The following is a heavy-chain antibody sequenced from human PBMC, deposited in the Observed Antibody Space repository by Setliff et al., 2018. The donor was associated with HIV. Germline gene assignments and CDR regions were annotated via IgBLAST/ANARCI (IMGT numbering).Heavy chain of an antibody. CDR1: GDSISSSDYF. J-gene: IGHJ6*03. Sequence: SETLSLTCTVSGDSISSSDYFWTWIRQRPGKGLEWIGYIYHSGSTYYNPSLKSRLTMSVDTSKNQFSLKLLSVTAADTAVYFCAREEGTTSRTGYYYYYMDAWGKGTTVTVSS. CDR2: IYHSGST. V-gene: IGHV4-31*03. CDR3: AREEGTTSRTGYYYYYMDA. D-gene: IGHD1-7*01.